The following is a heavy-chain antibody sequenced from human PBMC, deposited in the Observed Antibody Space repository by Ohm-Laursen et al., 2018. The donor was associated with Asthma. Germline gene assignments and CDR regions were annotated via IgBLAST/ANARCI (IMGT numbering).Heavy chain of an antibody. CDR1: GYTFSRYS. CDR3: ASEVPKRNY. V-gene: IGHV3-21*01. D-gene: IGHD3-10*01. CDR2: ISTASSFI. Sequence: SLRLSCSASGYTFSRYSIHWVRQIPGKGLEWVASISTASSFIYYADSVRGRFTISRDNAKNSLYLQMNSLRAEDTAVYYCASEVPKRNYWGQGTLVTVSS. J-gene: IGHJ4*02.